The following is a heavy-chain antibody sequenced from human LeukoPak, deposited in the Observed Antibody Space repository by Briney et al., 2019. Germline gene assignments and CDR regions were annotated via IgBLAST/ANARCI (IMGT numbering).Heavy chain of an antibody. D-gene: IGHD2-15*01. J-gene: IGHJ4*02. V-gene: IGHV1-2*02. CDR1: GYTFTGYY. CDR2: INPNSGGT. Sequence: ASVKVSCKASGYTFTGYYMHWVRQAPGQGLEWMGWINPNSGGTNYAQKFQGRVTMTRDTSISAAYMELSRLRSDDTAVYYCARGRSHSKRPNCSGGSCYHLFDYWGQGTLVTVSS. CDR3: ARGRSHSKRPNCSGGSCYHLFDY.